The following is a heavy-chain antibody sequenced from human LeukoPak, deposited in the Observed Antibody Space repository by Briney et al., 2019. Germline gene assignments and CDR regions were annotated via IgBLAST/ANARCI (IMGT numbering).Heavy chain of an antibody. CDR1: GGSVSSYY. D-gene: IGHD1-1*01. Sequence: SETLSLTCTVSGGSVSSYYWSWIRQPPGKGLEWIGYIYYSGSTNYNPSLKSRVTISVDTSKNQFSLKLSSVTAADTAMYYCARDDSDYYYFGLDVWGQGATVTVSS. J-gene: IGHJ6*02. V-gene: IGHV4-59*08. CDR2: IYYSGST. CDR3: ARDDSDYYYFGLDV.